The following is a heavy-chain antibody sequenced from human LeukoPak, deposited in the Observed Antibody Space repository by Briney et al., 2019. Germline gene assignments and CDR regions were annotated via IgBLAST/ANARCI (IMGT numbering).Heavy chain of an antibody. CDR3: ARLTVATIPTVYYYMDV. CDR1: GGSFSGYY. V-gene: IGHV4-34*01. J-gene: IGHJ6*03. CDR2: INHSGST. Sequence: SETLSLTCAVYGGSFSGYYWSWIRQPPGKGLEWIGEINHSGSTNYNPSLKSRVTISVDTSKNQFSLKLSSVTAADTAVYYCARLTVATIPTVYYYMDVWGKGTTVTVSS. D-gene: IGHD5-12*01.